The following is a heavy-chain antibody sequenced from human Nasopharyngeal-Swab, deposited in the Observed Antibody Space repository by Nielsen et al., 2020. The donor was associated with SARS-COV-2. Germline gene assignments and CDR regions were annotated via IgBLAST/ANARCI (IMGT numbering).Heavy chain of an antibody. CDR2: ISSSSSYT. Sequence: WIRQPPGKGLEWVSYISSSSSYTNYADSVKGRFTISRDNAKNSLYLQMNSLRAEDTAVYYCTTRVEYYDFWSGYYRDYYGMDVWGQGTTVTVSS. D-gene: IGHD3-3*01. CDR3: TTRVEYYDFWSGYYRDYYGMDV. V-gene: IGHV3-11*06. J-gene: IGHJ6*02.